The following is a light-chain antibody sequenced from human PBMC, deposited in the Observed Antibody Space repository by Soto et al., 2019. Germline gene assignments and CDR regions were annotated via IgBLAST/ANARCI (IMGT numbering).Light chain of an antibody. Sequence: IVMTQSPATLSVSPGERATLSCRASQSVSSNLAWYQQKPGQAPRLLIYGASIRATGIPARFSGSGSGTEFTPSISSLQSEDFAVYYCQQYNSWREITFGQGTRLEIK. CDR1: QSVSSN. CDR3: QQYNSWREIT. CDR2: GAS. J-gene: IGKJ5*01. V-gene: IGKV3-15*01.